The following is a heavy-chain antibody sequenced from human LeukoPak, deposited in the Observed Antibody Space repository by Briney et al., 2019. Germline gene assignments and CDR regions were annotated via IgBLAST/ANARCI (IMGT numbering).Heavy chain of an antibody. Sequence: ASVKVSCKASGHTFTDYYMHWVRQGPGQGLEWMGWINPNSGATNYAQKFQGRVTMTRDTSITTVYMELSRLRSDGTAVYYCARAREYHLPPTDYWGQGTLVTVSS. V-gene: IGHV1-2*02. CDR1: GHTFTDYY. CDR3: ARAREYHLPPTDY. J-gene: IGHJ4*02. D-gene: IGHD2-2*01. CDR2: INPNSGAT.